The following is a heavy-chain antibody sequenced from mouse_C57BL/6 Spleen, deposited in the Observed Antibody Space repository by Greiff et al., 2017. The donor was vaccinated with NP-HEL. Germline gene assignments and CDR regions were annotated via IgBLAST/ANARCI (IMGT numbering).Heavy chain of an antibody. J-gene: IGHJ2*01. Sequence: EVQLVESGGDLVKPGGSLKLSCAASGFTFSSYGMSWVRQTPDKRLEWVATISSGGSYTYYPDSVKGRFTISRDNAKNTLYLQMSSLKSEDTAMYYCATGEGNYFDYWGQGTTLTVSS. CDR2: ISSGGSYT. CDR3: ATGEGNYFDY. D-gene: IGHD2-14*01. V-gene: IGHV5-6*01. CDR1: GFTFSSYG.